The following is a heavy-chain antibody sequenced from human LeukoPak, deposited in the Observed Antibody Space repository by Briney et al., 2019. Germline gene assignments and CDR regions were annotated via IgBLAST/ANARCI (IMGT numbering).Heavy chain of an antibody. V-gene: IGHV3-30*02. Sequence: GGSLRLSCAASGFTFSSYGMHWVRQAPGKGLEWVAFIRYDGSNKYYADSVKGRFTISRDNSKNTLYLQMNSLRAEDTAVYYCAREGRYYDSSVNDYWGQGTLVTVSS. D-gene: IGHD3-22*01. CDR1: GFTFSSYG. CDR3: AREGRYYDSSVNDY. CDR2: IRYDGSNK. J-gene: IGHJ4*02.